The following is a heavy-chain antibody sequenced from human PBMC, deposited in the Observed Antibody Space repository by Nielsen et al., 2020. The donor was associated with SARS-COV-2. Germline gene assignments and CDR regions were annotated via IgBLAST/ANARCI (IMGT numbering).Heavy chain of an antibody. CDR1: GFTFSSYS. V-gene: IGHV3-33*08. D-gene: IGHD3-10*01. CDR3: ARDMARQVGYYGMDV. J-gene: IGHJ6*02. CDR2: IWYDGSNK. Sequence: GESLKISCAASGFTFSSYSMNWVRQAPGKGLEWVAVIWYDGSNKYYAGSVKGRFTISRDNSKNTLYLQMNSLRAEDTAVYYCARDMARQVGYYGMDVWGQGTTVTVSS.